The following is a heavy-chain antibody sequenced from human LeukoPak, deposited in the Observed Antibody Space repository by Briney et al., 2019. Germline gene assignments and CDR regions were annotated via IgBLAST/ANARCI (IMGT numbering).Heavy chain of an antibody. J-gene: IGHJ3*02. CDR3: ARESGGDLGEAFDI. Sequence: GGSLRLSCAASGFAFSTYAMNWVRQAPGEGLEWVSSIGGSSNYADSLKGRFTISRDNAKNSLYLQLNSLRAEDTAVYYCARESGGDLGEAFDIWGQGTMVTVSS. V-gene: IGHV3-21*01. CDR2: IGGSS. D-gene: IGHD1-26*01. CDR1: GFAFSTYA.